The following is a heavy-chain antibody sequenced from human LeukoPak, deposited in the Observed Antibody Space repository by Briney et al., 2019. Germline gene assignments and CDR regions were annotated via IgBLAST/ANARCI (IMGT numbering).Heavy chain of an antibody. Sequence: GRSLRLSCAASGFTFSSYAMHWVRQAPGKGLEGVAVIPYDGSNKYYADSVKGRFIISRDNSKNTLYVQMNDQRTEDTAVYYCARSRGVAASNWFDPWGQGTLVTVSS. V-gene: IGHV3-30*11. CDR1: GFTFSSYA. CDR2: IPYDGSNK. J-gene: IGHJ5*02. CDR3: ARSRGVAASNWFDP. D-gene: IGHD6-25*01.